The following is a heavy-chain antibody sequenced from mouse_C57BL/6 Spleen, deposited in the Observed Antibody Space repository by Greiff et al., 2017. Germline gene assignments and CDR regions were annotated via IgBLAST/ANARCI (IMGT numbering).Heavy chain of an antibody. V-gene: IGHV1-80*01. D-gene: IGHD2-3*01. CDR3: AREGLYDGYYYYYAMDY. CDR2: IYPGDGDT. CDR1: GYAFSSYW. J-gene: IGHJ4*01. Sequence: VQLQQSGAELVKPGASVKISCKASGYAFSSYWMNWVKQRPGKGLEWIGQIYPGDGDTNYNGKFKGKATLTADKSSSTAYMQLSSLTSEDSAVYFCAREGLYDGYYYYYAMDYWGQGTSVTVSS.